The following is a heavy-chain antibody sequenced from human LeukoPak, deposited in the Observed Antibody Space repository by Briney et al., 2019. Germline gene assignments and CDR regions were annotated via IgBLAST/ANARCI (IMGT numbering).Heavy chain of an antibody. V-gene: IGHV4-38-2*01. CDR2: IYHSGST. Sequence: PSETLSLTCAVSGYSISSGYYWGWIRQPPGKGLEWIGSIYHSGSTYYNPSLKSRVTISVDTSKNQFSLKLSSVTAADTAVYYCARHPVTGYFDYWGQGTLVTVSS. CDR3: ARHPVTGYFDY. D-gene: IGHD6-19*01. CDR1: GYSISSGYY. J-gene: IGHJ4*02.